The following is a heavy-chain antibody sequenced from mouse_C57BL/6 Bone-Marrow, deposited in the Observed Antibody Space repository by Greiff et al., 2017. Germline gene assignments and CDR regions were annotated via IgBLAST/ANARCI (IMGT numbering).Heavy chain of an antibody. CDR3: TTWGTPVVASYYFDY. J-gene: IGHJ2*01. Sequence: EVQLQQSGAELVRPGASVKLSCTASGFNIKDYYMHWVKQRPEQGLEWIGRIDPEDGDTEYAPKFQGKATMTADTSSNTAYLQLSSLTSEDTAVYYCTTWGTPVVASYYFDYWGQGTTLTVSS. V-gene: IGHV14-1*01. CDR2: IDPEDGDT. CDR1: GFNIKDYY. D-gene: IGHD1-1*01.